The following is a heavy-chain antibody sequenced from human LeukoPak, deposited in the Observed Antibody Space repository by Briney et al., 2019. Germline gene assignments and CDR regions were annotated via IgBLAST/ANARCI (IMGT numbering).Heavy chain of an antibody. D-gene: IGHD6-13*01. CDR3: TKDRSSAAAGTVFDY. V-gene: IGHV3-9*01. J-gene: IGHJ4*02. CDR1: GFTFDDYA. CDR2: ISWNSGNI. Sequence: GGPLRLSCAASGFTFDDYAIHWVRQAPGKGLEWVSGISWNSGNIVYADSVKGRFTIPRDNAKNSLYLQMNSLRPEDTALYYCTKDRSSAAAGTVFDYWGQGTLVTVSS.